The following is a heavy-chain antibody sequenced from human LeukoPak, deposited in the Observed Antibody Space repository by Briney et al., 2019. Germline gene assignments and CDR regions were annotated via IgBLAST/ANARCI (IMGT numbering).Heavy chain of an antibody. CDR2: IQPSNSET. V-gene: IGHV5-51*01. CDR3: SRRHYFGSGVTDY. J-gene: IGHJ4*02. Sequence: GESLKISCKDSGYSFSDYWIGWARQMPGKGLEWMGIIQPSNSETQYSPSFQGQVTISADTSISTAYLQWTSLKASDTAMYYCSRRHYFGSGVTDYWGQGTLVTVSS. D-gene: IGHD3-10*01. CDR1: GYSFSDYW.